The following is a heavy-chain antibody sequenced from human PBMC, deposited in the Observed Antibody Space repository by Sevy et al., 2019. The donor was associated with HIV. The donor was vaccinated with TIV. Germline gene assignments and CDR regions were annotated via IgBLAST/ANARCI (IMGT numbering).Heavy chain of an antibody. D-gene: IGHD1-26*01. Sequence: GGSLRLSCTASGFTFGDYTVSWVRQAPGKGLEWVGFIRSKSYGGTIEYAASVKGRFTISKDTSKSIAYLQMNSLKTEDTAHYFCTRVEGATDWGMDVWGQGTTVTVSS. V-gene: IGHV3-49*04. J-gene: IGHJ6*02. CDR3: TRVEGATDWGMDV. CDR2: IRSKSYGGTI. CDR1: GFTFGDYT.